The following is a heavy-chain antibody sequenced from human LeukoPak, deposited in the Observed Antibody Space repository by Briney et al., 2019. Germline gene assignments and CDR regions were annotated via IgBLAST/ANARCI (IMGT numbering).Heavy chain of an antibody. V-gene: IGHV3-23*01. CDR3: AKEEYYDSSGYYYVPLDAFDI. D-gene: IGHD3-22*01. Sequence: GGSLRLSCAASGFTFSSYAMSWLRQAPEKGLEWVSAISGSGGSTYYADSVKGRFTISRDNSKNTLYLQMNSLRAEDTAVYYCAKEEYYDSSGYYYVPLDAFDIWGQGTIVTVSS. CDR1: GFTFSSYA. CDR2: ISGSGGST. J-gene: IGHJ3*02.